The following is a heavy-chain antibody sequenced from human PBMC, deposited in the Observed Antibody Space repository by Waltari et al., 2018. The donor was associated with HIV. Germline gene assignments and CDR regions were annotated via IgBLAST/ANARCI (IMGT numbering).Heavy chain of an antibody. D-gene: IGHD1-26*01. J-gene: IGHJ4*02. V-gene: IGHV3-48*01. Sequence: EVQLVESGGGLVQPGGSLSLSCAASGFTFSSYSMNWVRQAPGKGLEWVSYISSSGSTIYYADSVRGRFTISRDNAKNSLYLQLNSLRAEDTAVYYCARDYSGTYADFDYWGQGTLVTVSS. CDR2: ISSSGSTI. CDR3: ARDYSGTYADFDY. CDR1: GFTFSSYS.